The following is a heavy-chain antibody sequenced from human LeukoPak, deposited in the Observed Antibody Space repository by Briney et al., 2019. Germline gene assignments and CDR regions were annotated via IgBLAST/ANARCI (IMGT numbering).Heavy chain of an antibody. D-gene: IGHD2-2*01. CDR1: GGSISSSSHY. V-gene: IGHV4-39*01. CDR3: ARLVRYCSTDTCYPFDY. Sequence: PSETLSLTCTVSGGSISSSSHYWGWIRQPPGKGLEWIGSMYYSGGTYYNPSLESRVTISIETSKNQFSLKLNSVTAADTAVYYCARLVRYCSTDTCYPFDYWGQGTLVTVSS. CDR2: MYYSGGT. J-gene: IGHJ4*02.